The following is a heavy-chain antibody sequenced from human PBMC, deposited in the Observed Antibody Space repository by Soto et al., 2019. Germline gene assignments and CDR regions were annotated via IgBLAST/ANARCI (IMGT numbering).Heavy chain of an antibody. D-gene: IGHD3-22*01. V-gene: IGHV4-39*01. CDR1: GDSVTIGDYY. J-gene: IGHJ4*02. CDR2: IHYSGST. Sequence: QLQLQESGPGLVKPSETLSLTCTVSGDSVTIGDYYWGWIRQPPGKGLEWIGSIHYSGSTYYNPSLKSRVTISGDTSKKQFSLKLTSVTAADAAVYYCAAHDSGGYYAEYWGQGTLVTVSA. CDR3: AAHDSGGYYAEY.